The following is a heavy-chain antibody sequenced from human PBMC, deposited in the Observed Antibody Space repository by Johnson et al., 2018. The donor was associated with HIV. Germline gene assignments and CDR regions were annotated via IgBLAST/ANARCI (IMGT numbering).Heavy chain of an antibody. V-gene: IGHV3-20*04. Sequence: VQLVESGGSVVRPGGSLRLSCAASGFTFDNFAMSWVRQAPGKGLESVKGRFTISRDNAKNSLDLQMNSLRAEDTAVYYCARDKCSGGNIGGFDIWGQGTIVTGSS. CDR1: GFTFDNFA. CDR3: ARDKCSGGNIGGFDI. D-gene: IGHD2-15*01. J-gene: IGHJ3*02.